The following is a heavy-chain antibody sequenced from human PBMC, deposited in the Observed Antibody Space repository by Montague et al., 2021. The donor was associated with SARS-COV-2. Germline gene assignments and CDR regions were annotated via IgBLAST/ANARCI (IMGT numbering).Heavy chain of an antibody. CDR1: GASISTSTDH. CDR2: FSYSDST. CDR3: ARGLDHNKGGDY. V-gene: IGHV4-39*02. J-gene: IGHJ4*02. Sequence: SETLSLTCSVSGASISTSTDHWAWIRQSPGKGLEWVGSFSYSDSTHYNPSLRSRVTISVDSSKNQFSLKLTSVTAADTAVYYCARGLDHNKGGDYWGQGILVIVSS. D-gene: IGHD3-16*01.